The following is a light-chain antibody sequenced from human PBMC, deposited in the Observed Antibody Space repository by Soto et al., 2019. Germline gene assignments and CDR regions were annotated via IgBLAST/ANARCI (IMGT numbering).Light chain of an antibody. CDR2: AAS. CDR3: QQSYSTPFT. V-gene: IGKV1-39*01. CDR1: QSISSY. J-gene: IGKJ3*01. Sequence: DSQMTQSPSSLYASVGDRVTITCRASQSISSYLNWYQQKPGKAPKLLIYAASSLQSGVPSRFSGRGSVTDFTRTISRLQPEEFATYYCQQSYSTPFTFGPWTKVDIK.